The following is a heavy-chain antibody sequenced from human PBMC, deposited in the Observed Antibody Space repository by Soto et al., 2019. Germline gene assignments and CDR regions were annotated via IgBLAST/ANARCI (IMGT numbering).Heavy chain of an antibody. J-gene: IGHJ6*03. CDR1: GFTFSDYY. CDR3: ASGVAASHFYYYYMDV. V-gene: IGHV3-11*01. Sequence: VQLVESGGGLVQPGGSLRLSCAASGFTFSDYYMSWIRQAPGKGLEWVSYISGSGSTIYYADSVNGRFTISRDNAKNSLHLQMNSLRAEATAVYYCASGVAASHFYYYYMDVWGKGTTVTVSS. D-gene: IGHD2-15*01. CDR2: ISGSGSTI.